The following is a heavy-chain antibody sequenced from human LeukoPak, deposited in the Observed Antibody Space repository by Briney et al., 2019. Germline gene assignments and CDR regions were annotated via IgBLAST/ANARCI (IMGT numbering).Heavy chain of an antibody. CDR2: ISYDGSNK. V-gene: IGHV3-30-3*01. CDR1: GFTFSSYA. J-gene: IGHJ4*02. Sequence: GSLRLSCAASGFTFSSYAMHWVRQAPGKGLEWVAVISYDGSNKYYADSVKGRFTISRDNSKNTLYLQMNSLRAEDTAVYYCAPAPTYYDFWSGYYDSWGQGTLVTVSS. D-gene: IGHD3-3*01. CDR3: APAPTYYDFWSGYYDS.